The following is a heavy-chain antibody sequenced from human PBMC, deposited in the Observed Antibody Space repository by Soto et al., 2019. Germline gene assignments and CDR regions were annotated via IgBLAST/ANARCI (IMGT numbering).Heavy chain of an antibody. CDR3: ARDPLSSFAMDV. CDR1: GYTFTSYA. J-gene: IGHJ6*02. V-gene: IGHV1-69*13. D-gene: IGHD3-10*02. CDR2: IIPTFGRT. Sequence: ASVKVSCKASGYTFTSYAISWVRQAPGKGLEWMGKIIPTFGRTNYAQKFQGRLTISADDSTSTAYMELTSLESDDTAVYYCARDPLSSFAMDVWGQGTTVTVSS.